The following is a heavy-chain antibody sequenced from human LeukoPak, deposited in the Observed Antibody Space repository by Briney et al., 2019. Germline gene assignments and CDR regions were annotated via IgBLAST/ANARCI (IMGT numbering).Heavy chain of an antibody. J-gene: IGHJ4*02. CDR3: ARHSPYYYDSSGYLFDY. V-gene: IGHV4-59*08. D-gene: IGHD3-22*01. Sequence: SETLSLTCTVSGGSISSYYWSWIRQPPGKGLEWIGYIYYSGSTNYNPSLKSRVTISVDTSKNQFSLKLSSVTAADTAVYHCARHSPYYYDSSGYLFDYWGQGTLVTVSS. CDR2: IYYSGST. CDR1: GGSISSYY.